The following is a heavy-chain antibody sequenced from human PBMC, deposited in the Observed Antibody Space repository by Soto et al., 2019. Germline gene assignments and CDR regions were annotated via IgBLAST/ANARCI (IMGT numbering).Heavy chain of an antibody. CDR3: ARHLGCTNGVCYYNWFDP. J-gene: IGHJ5*02. Sequence: GESLKISCKGSGYSFTSYWISWVRQMPGKGLEWMGRIDPSDSYTNYSPSFQGHVTISADKSISTAYLQWSSLKVSDTAMYYCARHLGCTNGVCYYNWFDPWGQGTLVTVSS. V-gene: IGHV5-10-1*01. CDR2: IDPSDSYT. CDR1: GYSFTSYW. D-gene: IGHD2-8*01.